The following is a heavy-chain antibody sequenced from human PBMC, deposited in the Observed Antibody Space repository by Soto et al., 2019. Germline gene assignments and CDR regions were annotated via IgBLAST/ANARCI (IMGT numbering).Heavy chain of an antibody. V-gene: IGHV3-23*01. J-gene: IGHJ6*04. CDR1: GFPFSSYA. D-gene: IGHD6-13*01. CDR2: ISGSGGST. CDR3: ARRHDSCSWLAYYYGMVD. Sequence: PGGSLRLSCAASGFPFSSYAMSWVRQAPGKGLEWVSAISGSGGSTYYADSVKGRFTISRDNSKNTLYLQMNSLRAEDTAVYYCARRHDSCSWLAYYYGMVDLGEGATTTGSS.